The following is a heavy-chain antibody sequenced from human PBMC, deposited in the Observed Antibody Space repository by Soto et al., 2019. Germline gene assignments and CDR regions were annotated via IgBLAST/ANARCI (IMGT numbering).Heavy chain of an antibody. CDR1: GGSISSGGYY. Sequence: PSETLSLTCTVSGGSISSGGYYWSWIRQHPGKGLEWIGYIYYSGSTYYNPSLKSRVTISVDTSKNQFSLKLSSVTAADTAVYYCASRVVVAATGWFDPWGQGTLVTVSS. CDR3: ASRVVVAATGWFDP. J-gene: IGHJ5*02. D-gene: IGHD2-15*01. CDR2: IYYSGST. V-gene: IGHV4-31*03.